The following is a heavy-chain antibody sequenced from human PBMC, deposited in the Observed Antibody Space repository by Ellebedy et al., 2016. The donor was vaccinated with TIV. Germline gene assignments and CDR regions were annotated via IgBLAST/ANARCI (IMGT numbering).Heavy chain of an antibody. CDR2: VHYSGST. D-gene: IGHD1-26*01. V-gene: IGHV4-59*01. J-gene: IGHJ4*02. CDR3: ARDSGGGWDDY. CDR1: GGSINGYY. Sequence: SETLSLTXTVSGGSINGYYWSWIRQPPGKGLQWIGNVHYSGSTNYNPSLKSRVTISLDTSNNQFSLKMTSVTAADTAAYFCARDSGGGWDDYWGQGTLVTVSS.